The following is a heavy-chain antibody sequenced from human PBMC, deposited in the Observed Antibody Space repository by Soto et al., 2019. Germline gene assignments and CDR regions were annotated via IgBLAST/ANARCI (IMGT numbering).Heavy chain of an antibody. J-gene: IGHJ4*02. CDR3: ARDTFGGAYDFCH. D-gene: IGHD3-3*01. CDR2: ISSSGTA. Sequence: EVQLVESGGALVQPGGSLRLSCAASGFTVSNLYMTWIRQAPGMGLEWDSVISSSGTAYYADSVKGRFTISIDSSKNTLFLQMNSLRAEDTAVYHCARDTFGGAYDFCHGGQGTLVTVSS. CDR1: GFTVSNLY. V-gene: IGHV3-66*01.